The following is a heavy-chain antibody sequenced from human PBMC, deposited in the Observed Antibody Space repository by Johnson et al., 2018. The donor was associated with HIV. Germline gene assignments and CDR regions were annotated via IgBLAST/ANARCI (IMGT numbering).Heavy chain of an antibody. CDR1: GFSFNNYC. CDR2: IKEDGSER. J-gene: IGHJ3*02. Sequence: VQLVESGGGLVQPGGSLRLSCAASGFSFNNYCMSWVRQAPGKGLEWVANIKEDGSERYYVDSVKGRFTISRDNAKNSVFLHMDSLRAEDTAVYYCARDPELDYFNNRAFDIWGQGTMVTVSS. V-gene: IGHV3-7*01. CDR3: ARDPELDYFNNRAFDI. D-gene: IGHD3-22*01.